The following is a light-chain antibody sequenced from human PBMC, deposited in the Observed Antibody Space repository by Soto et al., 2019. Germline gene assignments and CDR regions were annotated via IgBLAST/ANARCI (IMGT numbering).Light chain of an antibody. CDR1: QYINTR. J-gene: IGKJ1*01. CDR3: HQRQSWPRT. V-gene: IGKV3D-11*01. Sequence: EIVLTQSPATLSSFPGDRVTLSCTASQYINTRLAWYQHRPGQAPRLLIYQTSIRAAGIPARFSASGPGTDFTLTISDVQPEDFALYYCHQRQSWPRTFGQGTKVDIK. CDR2: QTS.